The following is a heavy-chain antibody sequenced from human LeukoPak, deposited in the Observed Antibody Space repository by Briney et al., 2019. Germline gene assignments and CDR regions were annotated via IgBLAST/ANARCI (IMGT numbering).Heavy chain of an antibody. CDR3: ARDLASSSWFSGSYYAFDY. J-gene: IGHJ4*02. V-gene: IGHV1-18*01. CDR2: ISAYNGNT. D-gene: IGHD1-26*01. Sequence: ASVKVSCKASGYTFTSYGISWVRQAPGQGLEWMGWISAYNGNTNYAQELQGRVTMTTDTSTSTAYMELRSLRSDDTAVYYCARDLASSSWFSGSYYAFDYWGQGTLVTVSS. CDR1: GYTFTSYG.